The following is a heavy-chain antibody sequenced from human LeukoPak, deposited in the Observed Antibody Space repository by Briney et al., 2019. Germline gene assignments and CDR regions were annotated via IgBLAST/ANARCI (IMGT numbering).Heavy chain of an antibody. J-gene: IGHJ4*02. CDR2: IYYSGST. CDR1: GGSISSYY. V-gene: IGHV4-59*01. Sequence: SGTLSLTCTVSGGSISSYYWSWIRQPPGKGLEWIGYIYYSGSTNYNPSLKSRVTISVDTSKNQFSLKLSSVTAADTAVYYCARDQRSSGWHNFDYWGQGTLVTVSS. D-gene: IGHD6-19*01. CDR3: ARDQRSSGWHNFDY.